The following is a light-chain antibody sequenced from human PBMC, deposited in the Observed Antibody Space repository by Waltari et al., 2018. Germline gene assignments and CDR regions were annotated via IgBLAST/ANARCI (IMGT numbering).Light chain of an antibody. V-gene: IGLV2-23*01. Sequence: QSALTQPASVSGSPGQSITISCTGTSSDVGNYNLVSWYQQYPGKAPKVMIYDDNRRPAVVSDRCSGSKSGNTASLTISGVQAEDEADYYCCSYAGSYTWVFGGGTKLTVL. CDR3: CSYAGSYTWV. J-gene: IGLJ3*02. CDR1: SSDVGNYNL. CDR2: DDN.